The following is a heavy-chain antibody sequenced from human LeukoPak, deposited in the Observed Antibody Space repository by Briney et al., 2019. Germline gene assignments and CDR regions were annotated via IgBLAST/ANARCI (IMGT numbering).Heavy chain of an antibody. CDR3: ASGRRDRSIRFWFDP. Sequence: PGGSLRLSCAASAFTFSSYEMNWFRQAPGKGLEWVSYICRRGSIIYYADSVRGRFTISRDNAKNSLYLHMNSLRAEDTAVYYCASGRRDRSIRFWFDPWGQGTLVTVSS. CDR2: ICRRGSII. J-gene: IGHJ5*02. V-gene: IGHV3-48*03. CDR1: AFTFSSYE. D-gene: IGHD3-16*02.